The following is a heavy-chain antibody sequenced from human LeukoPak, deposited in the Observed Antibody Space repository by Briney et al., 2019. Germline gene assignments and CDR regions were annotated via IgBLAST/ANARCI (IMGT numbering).Heavy chain of an antibody. Sequence: PGGSLRLSCSASGFTFSNYAMHWVRQAPGRGLEYVSAMSSYWDSTYYADSVKGRFIISRDNYKNSLSLQMSSLRPEDTAVYYCVKSASSFGANWFDPWGQGTLVTV. D-gene: IGHD3-3*01. V-gene: IGHV3-64D*09. CDR3: VKSASSFGANWFDP. J-gene: IGHJ5*02. CDR1: GFTFSNYA. CDR2: MSSYWDST.